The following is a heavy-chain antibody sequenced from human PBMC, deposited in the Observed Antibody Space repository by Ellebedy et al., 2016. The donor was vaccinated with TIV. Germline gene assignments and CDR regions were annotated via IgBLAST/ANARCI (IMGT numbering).Heavy chain of an antibody. D-gene: IGHD2-21*02. CDR2: IKGDGSAK. Sequence: PGGSLRLSCAASGFTFSSHWMAWVRQAPGKGLEWVASIKGDGSAKYHLDSVKGRFIISRDNAKNSLYLQMSSLRVEDTALYYCGDPDLAWGQGTMVTVSS. J-gene: IGHJ3*01. V-gene: IGHV3-7*01. CDR3: GDPDLA. CDR1: GFTFSSHW.